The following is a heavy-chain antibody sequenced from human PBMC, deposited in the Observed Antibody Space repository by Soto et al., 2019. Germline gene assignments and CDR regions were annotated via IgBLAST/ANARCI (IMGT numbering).Heavy chain of an antibody. CDR1: GFTFSSYS. Sequence: GGSLRLSCAASGFTFSSYSMNWVRQAPGKGLEWVSYISSSSSTIYYADSVKGRFTISRDNAKNSLYLQMNSLRDEDTAVYYCARGYFDWSTSMTPTNYFDYWGQGTLVTVSS. D-gene: IGHD3-9*01. CDR3: ARGYFDWSTSMTPTNYFDY. CDR2: ISSSSSTI. J-gene: IGHJ4*02. V-gene: IGHV3-48*02.